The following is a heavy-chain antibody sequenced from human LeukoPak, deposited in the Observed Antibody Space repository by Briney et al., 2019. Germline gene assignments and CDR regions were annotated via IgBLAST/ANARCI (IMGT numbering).Heavy chain of an antibody. J-gene: IGHJ4*02. CDR3: ARGRLFLYGGNSQVDY. Sequence: KPSETLSLTCAVYGGSFSGYYWSWIRQPPGKGLEWIGEINHSGSTNYNPSLKSRVTISVDTSKNQFSLKLSSVTAADTAVYYCARGRLFLYGGNSQVDYWGQGTLVTVSS. D-gene: IGHD4-23*01. CDR2: INHSGST. V-gene: IGHV4-34*01. CDR1: GGSFSGYY.